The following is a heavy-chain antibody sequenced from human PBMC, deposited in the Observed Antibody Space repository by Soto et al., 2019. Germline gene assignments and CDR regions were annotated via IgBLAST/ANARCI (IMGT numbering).Heavy chain of an antibody. Sequence: QVQVVQSGAEVKKPGASVKVACKASGYTFSTFGMSWVRQAPGQGLEWMGWISVEKGDTNSAQKFQDRVTMTTDTSTGTAYMELRSLPSDDTAVYYCARCYCSVGSCFTCWHFDLWGRGTLVTVSS. CDR1: GYTFSTFG. J-gene: IGHJ2*01. V-gene: IGHV1-18*01. CDR2: ISVEKGDT. CDR3: ARCYCSVGSCFTCWHFDL. D-gene: IGHD2-15*01.